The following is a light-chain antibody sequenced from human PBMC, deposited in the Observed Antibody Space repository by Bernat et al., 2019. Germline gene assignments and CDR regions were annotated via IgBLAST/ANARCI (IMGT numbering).Light chain of an antibody. Sequence: DTQMTQSPSSVSASVGDRVTITCRASHDIYNYLAWYQRKPGKAPHLLIYAASSLQGGVPSRFRGSASGSNYTLTITSLQPEDLATYYCQQTYTFPLTCGGGTKVEIK. CDR2: AAS. CDR3: QQTYTFPLT. V-gene: IGKV1-12*01. CDR1: HDIYNY. J-gene: IGKJ4*01.